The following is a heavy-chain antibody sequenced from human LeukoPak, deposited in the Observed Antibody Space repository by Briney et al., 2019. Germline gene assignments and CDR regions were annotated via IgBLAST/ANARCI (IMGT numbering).Heavy chain of an antibody. D-gene: IGHD3-10*01. CDR3: ARDINYYGSGSYYPGYNWFDP. V-gene: IGHV4-61*02. J-gene: IGHJ5*02. CDR2: IYTSGST. CDR1: GGSISSGSYY. Sequence: SETLSLTCTVSGGSISSGSYYWGWIRQPAGKGLEWIGRIYTSGSTNYNPSLKSRVTISVDTSKNQFSLKLSSVTAADTAVYYCARDINYYGSGSYYPGYNWFDPWGQGTLVTVSS.